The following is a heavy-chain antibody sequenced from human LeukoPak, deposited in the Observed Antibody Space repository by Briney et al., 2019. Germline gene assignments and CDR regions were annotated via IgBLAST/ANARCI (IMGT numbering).Heavy chain of an antibody. D-gene: IGHD5-18*01. CDR3: ARSSFGYSYDY. Sequence: KPSETLSLTCAVYGGSFSGYYWSWIRQPPGKGLEWIGEINHSGSTNYNPSLKSRATISVDTSKNQFSLKLSSVTAADTAVYYCARSSFGYSYDYWGQGTLVTVSS. CDR1: GGSFSGYY. J-gene: IGHJ4*02. V-gene: IGHV4-34*01. CDR2: INHSGST.